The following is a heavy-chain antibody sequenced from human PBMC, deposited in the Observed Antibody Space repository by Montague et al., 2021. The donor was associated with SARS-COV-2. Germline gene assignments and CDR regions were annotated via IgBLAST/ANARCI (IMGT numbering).Heavy chain of an antibody. D-gene: IGHD5-24*01. CDR2: ISYDGSNK. CDR3: ARESSIDEEEMGLDY. CDR1: GFTFSSYG. J-gene: IGHJ4*02. Sequence: SLRLSCAASGFTFSSYGMHWVRQAPGKGLEWATLISYDGSNKYYADSVKGRFTISRDNSKNTLYLQMSSLRAEDTAVYYCARESSIDEEEMGLDYWGQGTLVTVSS. V-gene: IGHV3-30-3*01.